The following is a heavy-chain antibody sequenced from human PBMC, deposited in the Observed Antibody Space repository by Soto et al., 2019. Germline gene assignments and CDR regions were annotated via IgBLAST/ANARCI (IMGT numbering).Heavy chain of an antibody. Sequence: PGGSLRLSCAASGFTFSSYEMNWVRQAPGKGLEWVSYISSSGSTIYYADSVKGRFTISRDNAKNSLYLQMNSLRAEDTAVYYCARDAAVGRSDYWAQGTLVTVSS. CDR1: GFTFSSYE. CDR2: ISSSGSTI. J-gene: IGHJ4*02. CDR3: ARDAAVGRSDY. D-gene: IGHD1-26*01. V-gene: IGHV3-48*03.